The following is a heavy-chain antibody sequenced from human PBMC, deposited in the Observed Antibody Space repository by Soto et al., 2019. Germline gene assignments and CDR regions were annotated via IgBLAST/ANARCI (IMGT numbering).Heavy chain of an antibody. CDR2: ISYDGSNK. CDR3: AKDKDSSGWYRYFDY. J-gene: IGHJ4*02. CDR1: GFTFSSYG. V-gene: IGHV3-30*18. Sequence: VGSLRLSCAASGFTFSSYGMHWVRRAPGKGLEWVAVISYDGSNKYYADSVKGRFTISRDNSKNTLYLQMNSLRAEDTAVYYCAKDKDSSGWYRYFDYWGQGTLVTVSS. D-gene: IGHD6-19*01.